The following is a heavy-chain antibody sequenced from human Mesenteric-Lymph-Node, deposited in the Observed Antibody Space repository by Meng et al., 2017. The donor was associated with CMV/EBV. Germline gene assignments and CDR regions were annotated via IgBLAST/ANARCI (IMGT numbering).Heavy chain of an antibody. D-gene: IGHD3-9*01. V-gene: IGHV1-2*06. CDR1: GYTFIDYY. CDR3: ARDRDTDWYSPFDY. Sequence: QVQLVQSGAEVKKPWASVRVSCQASGYTFIDYYINWVRQAPGQGLEWMGRINPKTGGRSYAQNFQGRVTMTRDTSINTAYMEVNRLNSDDTAMYYCARDRDTDWYSPFDYWGPGTLVTVSS. CDR2: INPKTGGR. J-gene: IGHJ4*02.